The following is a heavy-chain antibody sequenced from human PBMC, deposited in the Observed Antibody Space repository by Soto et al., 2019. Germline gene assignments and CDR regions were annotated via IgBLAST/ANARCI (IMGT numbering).Heavy chain of an antibody. J-gene: IGHJ6*02. CDR1: GFTFSNYA. Sequence: GGSLRLSCAASGFTFSNYAMSWVRQAPGKGPEWVSAISGSGDKTYYVDSVKGRFTISRDNSKNTVSLQMNSLRADDTAVYYCARDPSIVLVPAATYYYYYYGMDVWGQGTTVTVSS. CDR3: ARDPSIVLVPAATYYYYYYGMDV. D-gene: IGHD2-2*01. CDR2: ISGSGDKT. V-gene: IGHV3-23*01.